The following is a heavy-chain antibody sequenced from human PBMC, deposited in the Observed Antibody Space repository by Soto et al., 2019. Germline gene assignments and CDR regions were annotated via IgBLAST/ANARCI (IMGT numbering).Heavy chain of an antibody. CDR1: GFTFSSYG. Sequence: GGSMRLSCAASGFTFSSYGMHWVRQAPGKGLEWVAVIWYDGSNKYYGASVKGRFTISRDNAKNSLYLQMDSLRAEDTAVYYCARRELVSCGGDCYSKYFQYWGQGTLVTVSS. CDR3: ARRELVSCGGDCYSKYFQY. D-gene: IGHD2-21*02. J-gene: IGHJ1*01. CDR2: IWYDGSNK. V-gene: IGHV3-33*01.